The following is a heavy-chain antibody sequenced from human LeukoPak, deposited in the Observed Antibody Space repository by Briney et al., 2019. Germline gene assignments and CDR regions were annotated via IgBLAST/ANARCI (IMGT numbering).Heavy chain of an antibody. CDR3: ARQFPMVRGVSDAFDI. CDR1: GYSFTSYW. Sequence: GESLKISCKGSGYSFTSYWIGWVRQMPGKGLEWMGIIYPGDSDTRYSPSFQGQVTISADKSISTAYLQWSSLKASDTAMYYCARQFPMVRGVSDAFDIWGQGTMVTVSS. V-gene: IGHV5-51*01. CDR2: IYPGDSDT. D-gene: IGHD3-10*01. J-gene: IGHJ3*02.